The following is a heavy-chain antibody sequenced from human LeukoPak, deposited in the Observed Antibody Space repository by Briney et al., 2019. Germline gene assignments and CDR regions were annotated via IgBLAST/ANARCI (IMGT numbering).Heavy chain of an antibody. CDR3: ATYRQVLLPFES. CDR1: GSGFTFNNYW. V-gene: IGHV3-74*01. D-gene: IGHD2-8*02. CDR2: INADGSTT. Sequence: GGSLRLSCAASGSGFTFNNYWMHWVRQAPGKGLVWVSRINADGSTTSYAGSVRGRFTISRDNAKNTLYLQMNSLRAEDTAIYYCATYRQVLLPFESWGQGTLVTVSS. J-gene: IGHJ4*02.